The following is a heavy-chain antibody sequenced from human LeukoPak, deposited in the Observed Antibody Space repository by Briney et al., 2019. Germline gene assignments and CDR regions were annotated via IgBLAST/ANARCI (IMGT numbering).Heavy chain of an antibody. D-gene: IGHD5-18*01. CDR3: AKELREGRFTAMVQIDY. CDR2: ISGSGNST. V-gene: IGHV3-23*01. Sequence: GGSLRLSCAASGFTFNTYAMNSVRQAPGKGLEWVSPISGSGNSTCYADSVKGRFTICIDNPRNTVSLQMNSLRADDTAVFYCAKELREGRFTAMVQIDYWGQGTLVTASS. CDR1: GFTFNTYA. J-gene: IGHJ4*02.